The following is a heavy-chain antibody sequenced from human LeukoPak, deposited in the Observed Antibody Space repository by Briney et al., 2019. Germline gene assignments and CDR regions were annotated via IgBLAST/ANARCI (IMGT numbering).Heavy chain of an antibody. Sequence: GGSLRLSCADTGFTFSRYDMHWVRQATGKGLEWVSSIGTAGDTYYLGSVKGRFTISRENAENYLYLQMNSLSAGDTAVYYCARDMSGNGMDVWGQGTTVTVSS. J-gene: IGHJ6*02. D-gene: IGHD3-10*02. CDR1: GFTFSRYD. V-gene: IGHV3-13*01. CDR3: ARDMSGNGMDV. CDR2: IGTAGDT.